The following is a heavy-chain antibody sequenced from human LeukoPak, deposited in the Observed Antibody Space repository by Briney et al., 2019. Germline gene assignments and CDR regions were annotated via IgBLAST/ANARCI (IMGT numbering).Heavy chain of an antibody. CDR1: GYIFSIYA. CDR2: INTNTGNP. CDR3: ARDYTVALGTTTYFQH. Sequence: ASVKVSCKASGYIFSIYAMIWVRQAPGQGLELMGWINTNTGNPTYAQGFTGRFVFSLDTSVSTAYLQISRLKAEDTAVYYCARDYTVALGTTTYFQHWGQGTLATVSS. V-gene: IGHV7-4-1*02. D-gene: IGHD1-7*01. J-gene: IGHJ1*01.